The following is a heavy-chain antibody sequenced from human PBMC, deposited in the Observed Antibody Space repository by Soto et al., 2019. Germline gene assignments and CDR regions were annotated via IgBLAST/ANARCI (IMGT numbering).Heavy chain of an antibody. Sequence: SETLSLTCTVSGGSISSYYWSWIRQPPGKGLKRIGYTHYSGSTNYNPSLLSRVTISVDTSKNEFSLGLSSVTAADTAVYYCARLNGYCVSTNCHGYYGMDVWGQGTTVTVSS. CDR3: ARLNGYCVSTNCHGYYGMDV. CDR1: GGSISSYY. J-gene: IGHJ6*02. D-gene: IGHD2-2*03. CDR2: THYSGST. V-gene: IGHV4-59*08.